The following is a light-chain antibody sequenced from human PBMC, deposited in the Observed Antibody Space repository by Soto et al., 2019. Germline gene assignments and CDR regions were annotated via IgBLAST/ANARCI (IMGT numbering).Light chain of an antibody. CDR3: EQYGTSTGLT. J-gene: IGKJ4*01. CDR2: GAS. V-gene: IGKV3-20*01. CDR1: QSVTSNY. Sequence: EIVLTQTPGPLSLSPGERATLSCRASQSVTSNYLAWYQQKPGQAPRLLIYGASSRATGIPDRFSGSGSGTDFTLNISRLEPEDFAVYYCEQYGTSTGLTFGGGTKVEIK.